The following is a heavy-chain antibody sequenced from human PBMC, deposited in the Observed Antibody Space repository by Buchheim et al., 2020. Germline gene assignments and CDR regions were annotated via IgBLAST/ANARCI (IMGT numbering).Heavy chain of an antibody. D-gene: IGHD6-19*01. J-gene: IGHJ4*02. CDR3: ATPRVFGSGRLYFDD. CDR1: GFSFSTSW. CDR2: IKQDGSEK. V-gene: IGHV3-7*01. Sequence: EVQLVESGGGLVQPGGSLRLSCAASGFSFSTSWMTWVRQAPGKGLEWVANIKQDGSEKYYVDSVKGRFTISRDNAKSSLYLQMNSLRAEDTAVYHCATPRVFGSGRLYFDDWGQGTL.